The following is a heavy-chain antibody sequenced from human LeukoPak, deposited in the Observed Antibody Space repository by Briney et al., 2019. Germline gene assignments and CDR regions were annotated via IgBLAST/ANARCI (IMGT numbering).Heavy chain of an antibody. CDR1: GFTFNTYT. J-gene: IGHJ4*02. CDR3: AKGLERESRLDS. D-gene: IGHD1-1*01. CDR2: ISNSGGST. V-gene: IGHV3-23*01. Sequence: GESLRLSCAASGFTFNTYTMYWVRQAPGKGLEWVSGISNSGGSTYYADSVKGRFTISRDNSKNTLYLQMNSLRAEDTALYYCAKGLERESRLDSWGQGTLVTVSS.